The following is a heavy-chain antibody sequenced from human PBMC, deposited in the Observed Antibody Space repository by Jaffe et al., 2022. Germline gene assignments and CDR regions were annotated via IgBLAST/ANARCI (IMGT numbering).Heavy chain of an antibody. J-gene: IGHJ4*02. V-gene: IGHV3-21*01. CDR1: GFTFSSYS. D-gene: IGHD3-22*01. CDR3: ARDSYYYDSSDVSQMIPNDY. CDR2: ISSSSSYI. Sequence: EVQLVESGGGLVKPGGSLRLSCAASGFTFSSYSMNWVRQAPGKGLEWVSSISSSSSYIYYADSVKGRFTISRDNAKNSLYLQMNSLRAEDTAVYYCARDSYYYDSSDVSQMIPNDYWGQGTLVTVSS.